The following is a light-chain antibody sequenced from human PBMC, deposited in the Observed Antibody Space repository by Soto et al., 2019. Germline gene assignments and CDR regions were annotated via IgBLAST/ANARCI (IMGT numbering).Light chain of an antibody. V-gene: IGLV2-8*01. Sequence: QSALTQPPSASGSPGQSVTISCTGTNSDVGIYDYVSWYQQHPGTAPKPLIYDVSKRPSGVPDRFSGSKSGNTASLTVSDLQTEDAVDYFCSAYARTSGLVVFGGGTKLTVL. CDR2: DVS. CDR1: NSDVGIYDY. CDR3: SAYARTSGLVV. J-gene: IGLJ2*01.